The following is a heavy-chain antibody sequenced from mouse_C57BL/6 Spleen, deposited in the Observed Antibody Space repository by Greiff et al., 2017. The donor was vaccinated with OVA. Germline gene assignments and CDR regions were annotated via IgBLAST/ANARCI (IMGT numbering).Heavy chain of an antibody. CDR1: GYSFTDYN. CDR3: AHYGSSSGYFDV. Sequence: EVKLQQSGPELVKPGASVKISCKASGYSFTDYNMNWVKQSNGKSLEWIGVINPNYGTTSYNQKFKGKATLTVDQSSSTAYMQLSSLTSEDSAVYYCAHYGSSSGYFDVWGTGTTVTVSS. V-gene: IGHV1-39*01. CDR2: INPNYGTT. J-gene: IGHJ1*03. D-gene: IGHD1-1*01.